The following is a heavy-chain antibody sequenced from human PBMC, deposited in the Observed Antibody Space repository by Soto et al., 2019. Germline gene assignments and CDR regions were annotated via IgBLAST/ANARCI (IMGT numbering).Heavy chain of an antibody. V-gene: IGHV4-59*11. D-gene: IGHD6-13*01. CDR2: GYYSGST. CDR3: ARLQIAGDHQYFDY. J-gene: IGHJ4*02. Sequence: SETLSLTCTVSGTSMSGHFWSWMRQPPGKGLEWIGYGYYSGSTLYNPSLKSRVTISLDTSKNHFSLRLNSVTSADTAVYYCARLQIAGDHQYFDYWGQGTLVTVSS. CDR1: GTSMSGHF.